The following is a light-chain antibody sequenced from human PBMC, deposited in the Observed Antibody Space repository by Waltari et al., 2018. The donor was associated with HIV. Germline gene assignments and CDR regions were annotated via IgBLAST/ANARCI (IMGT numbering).Light chain of an antibody. V-gene: IGLV2-14*03. Sequence: QSALTQPASLSGSPGQSITISCTGTNDDIGAYDYVSWYQQQPMKAPKRLIYGVTYRPSGVSNRFSGSKSGNTASLTISGLQSEDEADYYCASSSDTNILVFGTGTKVTVL. CDR3: ASSSDTNILV. J-gene: IGLJ1*01. CDR2: GVT. CDR1: NDDIGAYDY.